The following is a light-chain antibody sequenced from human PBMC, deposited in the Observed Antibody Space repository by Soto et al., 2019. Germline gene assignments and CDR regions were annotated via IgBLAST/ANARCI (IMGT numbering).Light chain of an antibody. J-gene: IGLJ2*01. CDR3: SSYAGSNNLI. CDR2: EVT. CDR1: SSDVGGYNY. Sequence: QSALTQPPSASGSPGQSVTISCTGTSSDVGGYNYVSWYQQHPGKAPKLMISEVTKRPSGVPDRFSGSKSGNTASLTVSGFQADDEADYFCSSYAGSNNLIFGGGTKVTVL. V-gene: IGLV2-8*01.